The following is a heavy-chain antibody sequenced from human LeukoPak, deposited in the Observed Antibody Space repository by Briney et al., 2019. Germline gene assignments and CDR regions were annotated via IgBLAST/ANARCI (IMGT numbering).Heavy chain of an antibody. CDR1: GYTFTGYY. CDR2: INPDSGGT. D-gene: IGHD2/OR15-2a*01. Sequence: ASVKVSCKASGYTFTGYYMHWVRQAPGQGLEWMGWINPDSGGTNNAQKFQGRVTMTRDTSVSTAYMELSRLRSDDTAVYYCARTFYDTLDSDAFDFWGQGTMVIVSS. V-gene: IGHV1-2*02. J-gene: IGHJ3*01. CDR3: ARTFYDTLDSDAFDF.